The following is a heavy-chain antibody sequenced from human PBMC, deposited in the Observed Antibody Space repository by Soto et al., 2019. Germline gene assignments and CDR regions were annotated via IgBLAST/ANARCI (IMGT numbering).Heavy chain of an antibody. CDR1: GASISYGGFS. Sequence: QLQLQESGSGLVKTSETLSLTCTVSGASISYGGFSWSWIRQSPGKGLEWIGYISHLESTYFHPSFKSRLNMSIDRTRNQFSLRLTSVTAADMAVYYCAMGGSYDSFDYWGQGVLVTVAS. CDR3: AMGGSYDSFDY. D-gene: IGHD2-15*01. J-gene: IGHJ4*02. V-gene: IGHV4-30-2*06. CDR2: ISHLEST.